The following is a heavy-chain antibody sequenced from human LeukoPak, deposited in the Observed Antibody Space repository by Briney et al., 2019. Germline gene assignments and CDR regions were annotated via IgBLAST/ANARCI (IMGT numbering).Heavy chain of an antibody. V-gene: IGHV1-2*06. Sequence: ASVKVSCKASGYTFTGYYMHWVRQAPGQGLEWMGRINPNSGGTNYAQKFQGRVTMTRDTSISTAYMELSRLRSDDTAVYYCARPCSSTSGQVYDAFDIWGQGTMVTVSS. D-gene: IGHD2-2*01. CDR3: ARPCSSTSGQVYDAFDI. J-gene: IGHJ3*02. CDR2: INPNSGGT. CDR1: GYTFTGYY.